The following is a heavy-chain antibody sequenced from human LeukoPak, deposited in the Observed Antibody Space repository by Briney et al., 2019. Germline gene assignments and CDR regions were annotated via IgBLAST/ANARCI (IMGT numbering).Heavy chain of an antibody. CDR2: INTNTGNP. D-gene: IGHD3-22*01. V-gene: IGHV7-4-1*02. CDR3: ASTGHDSSGYYDY. J-gene: IGHJ4*02. CDR1: GYTFTSYG. Sequence: ASVKVSCKASGYTFTSYGISWVRQAPGQGLEWMGWINTNTGNPTYAQGFTGRFVFSLDTSVSTAYLQISSLKAEDTAVYYCASTGHDSSGYYDYWGQGTLVTVSS.